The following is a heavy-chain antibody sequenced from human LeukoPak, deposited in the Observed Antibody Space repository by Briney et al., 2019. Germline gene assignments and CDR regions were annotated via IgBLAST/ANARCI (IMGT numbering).Heavy chain of an antibody. CDR2: INPSGGST. D-gene: IGHD3-3*01. V-gene: IGHV1-46*01. J-gene: IGHJ4*02. CDR1: GYTFTSYY. CDR3: ARDVVPSIGFGVVIIALAFDY. Sequence: ASVKVPCKASGYTFTSYYMHWVRQAPGQGLEWMGIINPSGGSTSYAQKFQGRVTMTRDTSTSTVYMELSSLRSEDTAVYYCARDVVPSIGFGVVIIALAFDYWGQGTLVTVSS.